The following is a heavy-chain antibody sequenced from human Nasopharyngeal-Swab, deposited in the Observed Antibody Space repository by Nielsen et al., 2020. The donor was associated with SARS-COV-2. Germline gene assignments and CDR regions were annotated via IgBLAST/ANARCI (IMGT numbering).Heavy chain of an antibody. D-gene: IGHD6-19*01. CDR1: GFTFNSYA. V-gene: IGHV3-23*01. CDR3: AKYSGWFTPYYYGMDV. Sequence: ESLKISCAASGFTFNSYAMSWGPQAPGKGLEWVSAISGSGGSTYYADSVKGRFTISRDNSKNTLYLQMNSLRAEDTAVYYCAKYSGWFTPYYYGMDVWGQGTTVTVSS. CDR2: ISGSGGST. J-gene: IGHJ6*02.